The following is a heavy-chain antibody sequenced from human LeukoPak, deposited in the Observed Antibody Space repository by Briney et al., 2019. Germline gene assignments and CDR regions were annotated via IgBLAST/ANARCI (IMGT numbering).Heavy chain of an antibody. CDR2: IHYSGST. D-gene: IGHD2/OR15-2a*01. V-gene: IGHV4-39*07. CDR3: ATLLWSEGDAFDI. Sequence: PSETLSLTCTVSGGSISSSSYYWAWIRQPPGKGLEWIGSIHYSGSTYYNPSLQSRVTISVDTSKNQFSLKLSSVTAADTAVYYCATLLWSEGDAFDIWGQGTMVTVSS. CDR1: GGSISSSSYY. J-gene: IGHJ3*02.